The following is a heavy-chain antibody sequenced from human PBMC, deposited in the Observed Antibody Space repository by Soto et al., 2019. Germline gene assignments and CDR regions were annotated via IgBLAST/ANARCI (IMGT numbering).Heavy chain of an antibody. CDR3: TTDPVLWFGELFP. J-gene: IGHJ5*02. D-gene: IGHD3-10*01. CDR2: IKSKTDGGTT. Sequence: GGSLRLSCAASGFTFSNAWMSWVRQAPGKGLEWVGRIKSKTDGGTTDYAAPVKGRFTISRDDSKNTLYLQMNSLKTEDTAVYYCTTDPVLWFGELFPWGQGTLVTVSS. CDR1: GFTFSNAW. V-gene: IGHV3-15*01.